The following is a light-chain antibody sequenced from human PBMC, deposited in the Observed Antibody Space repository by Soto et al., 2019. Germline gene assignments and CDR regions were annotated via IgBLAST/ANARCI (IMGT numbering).Light chain of an antibody. CDR3: AAWDDSLSGYV. Sequence: QSVLTQLPSASGTPGQKVTISCSGSSSNIGDNYVYWHQQLPGTAPKLLIYRNNQRPSGVPDRFSGSKSGTSASLAISGLRSEDEADYYCAAWDDSLSGYVFGPGTKLTVL. CDR2: RNN. CDR1: SSNIGDNY. J-gene: IGLJ1*01. V-gene: IGLV1-47*01.